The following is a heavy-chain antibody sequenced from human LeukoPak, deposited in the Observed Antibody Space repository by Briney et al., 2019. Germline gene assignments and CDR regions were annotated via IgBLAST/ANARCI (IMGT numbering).Heavy chain of an antibody. V-gene: IGHV4-30-2*01. CDR3: ARGSSGYFDY. D-gene: IGHD3-22*01. J-gene: IGHJ4*02. CDR1: GGSISSGGYS. CDR2: IYHSGST. Sequence: PSETLSLTCAVSGGSISSGGYSWSWIRQPPGKGLEWIGYIYHSGSTYYNPSLKSRVTISVDRSKNQFSLKLRSVTAADTAVYYCARGSSGYFDYWGQGTLVTVSS.